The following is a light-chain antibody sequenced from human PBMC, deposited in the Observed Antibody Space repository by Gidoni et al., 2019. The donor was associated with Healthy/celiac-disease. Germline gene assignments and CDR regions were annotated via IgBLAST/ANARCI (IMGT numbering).Light chain of an antibody. V-gene: IGKV3-15*01. CDR2: GAS. J-gene: IGKJ1*01. Sequence: EIVMTQSPATLSVSPGERATLSCRASQSVSSNIAWYQQKPGQAPRLLIYGASTRATGIPARFSGSGSGTEFTLTISRLQSEDFAVYYCQQYNNWPSWTFGQGTKVEIK. CDR3: QQYNNWPSWT. CDR1: QSVSSN.